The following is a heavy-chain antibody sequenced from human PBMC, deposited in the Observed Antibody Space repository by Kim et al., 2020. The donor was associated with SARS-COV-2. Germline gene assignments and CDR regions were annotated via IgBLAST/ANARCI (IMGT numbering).Heavy chain of an antibody. D-gene: IGHD1-1*01. Sequence: TNYNPHLRVRVTIFVDKSKNQVSLTLTTVTAVDTAIYYCARHKMSTNAFDIWGQGTTVTVSS. J-gene: IGHJ3*02. V-gene: IGHV4-4*02. CDR2: T. CDR3: ARHKMSTNAFDI.